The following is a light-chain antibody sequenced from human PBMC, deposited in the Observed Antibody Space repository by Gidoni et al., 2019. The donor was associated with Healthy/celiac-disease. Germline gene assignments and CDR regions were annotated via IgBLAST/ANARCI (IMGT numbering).Light chain of an antibody. J-gene: IGKJ1*01. V-gene: IGKV1-8*01. CDR3: HQYSSYPLT. CDR2: AAS. Sequence: AIRMTQAPSSLSASTGDRVTITCRASQGISSYLAWYQQKPGKAPKLLIYAASTLQSGVPSRFSGSGSGTDFTLTISCLQSEDFATYYCHQYSSYPLTFGQGTKVEIK. CDR1: QGISSY.